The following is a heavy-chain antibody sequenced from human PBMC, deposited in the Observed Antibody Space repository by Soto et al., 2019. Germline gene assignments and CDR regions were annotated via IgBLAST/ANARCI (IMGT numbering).Heavy chain of an antibody. CDR1: GFTFTDAW. V-gene: IGHV3-15*01. Sequence: GGSLRLSCAVSGFTFTDAWMNWVRQAPGKGLEWVGRIKSKADGGTTDYAAPVIDRFTISRDDSQNTLYLQMNSLKIEDTAVYYCFTADLYIISASGMDVWGQGTTVTVTS. D-gene: IGHD1-20*01. CDR3: FTADLYIISASGMDV. J-gene: IGHJ6*02. CDR2: IKSKADGGTT.